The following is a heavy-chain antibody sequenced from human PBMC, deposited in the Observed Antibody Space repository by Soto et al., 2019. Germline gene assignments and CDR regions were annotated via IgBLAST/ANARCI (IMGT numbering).Heavy chain of an antibody. D-gene: IGHD2-2*01. Sequence: GESLKISCKGSGYSFTSYWICWVRQMPGKGLEWMGIIYPGDSDTRYSPSFQGQVTISADKSISTAYLLWSSLKASDTAMYYCARRIIVVVPAAIQAGAFDIWGQGTMVTVS. CDR3: ARRIIVVVPAAIQAGAFDI. J-gene: IGHJ3*02. CDR2: IYPGDSDT. CDR1: GYSFTSYW. V-gene: IGHV5-51*01.